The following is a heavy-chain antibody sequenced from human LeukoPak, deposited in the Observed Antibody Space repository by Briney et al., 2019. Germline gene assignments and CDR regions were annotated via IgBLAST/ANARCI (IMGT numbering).Heavy chain of an antibody. Sequence: GGSLRLSCAASGFTFDDYSMSWVRQAPGKGLEWVSGINWNGGSTGYADSVKGRFTIARDNAKNSLYLQMNSLRAEDTALYYCASGGIYYGAAFDFWGQGTLVTVSS. V-gene: IGHV3-20*04. J-gene: IGHJ4*02. D-gene: IGHD1-26*01. CDR2: INWNGGST. CDR1: GFTFDDYS. CDR3: ASGGIYYGAAFDF.